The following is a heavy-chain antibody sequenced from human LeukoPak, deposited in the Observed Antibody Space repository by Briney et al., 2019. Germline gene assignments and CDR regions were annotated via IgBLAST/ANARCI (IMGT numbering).Heavy chain of an antibody. CDR3: AREVRSSGYSLDY. J-gene: IGHJ4*02. CDR1: GGSISTYY. CDR2: IYYSGNT. D-gene: IGHD3-22*01. Sequence: PSETLSLTCTVSGGSISTYYWSWIRQPPGKGLEWIGYIYYSGNTNYNPSLKSRVTMSVDTSKNQFSLKLRSVTAADTAVYYCAREVRSSGYSLDYWGQGTLVTVSS. V-gene: IGHV4-59*12.